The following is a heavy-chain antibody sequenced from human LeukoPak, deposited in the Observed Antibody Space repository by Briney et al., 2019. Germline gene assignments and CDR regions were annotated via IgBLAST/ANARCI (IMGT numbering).Heavy chain of an antibody. J-gene: IGHJ4*02. CDR2: IYHSGST. CDR3: ARSQDGLLDY. Sequence: SETLSLTCAVSGYSISSGYYWGWIRQPPGKGLEWIGSIYHSGSTYYNPSLKSRVTISVDTSKNQFSLKLSSVTAADTAVYYCARSQDGLLDYWGQGTLVTVSS. CDR1: GYSISSGYY. V-gene: IGHV4-38-2*01.